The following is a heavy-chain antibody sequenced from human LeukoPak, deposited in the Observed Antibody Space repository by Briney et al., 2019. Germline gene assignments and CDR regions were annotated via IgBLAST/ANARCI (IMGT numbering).Heavy chain of an antibody. J-gene: IGHJ4*02. CDR1: GGSISSYY. CDR2: IYYSGST. Sequence: HSETLTLTCTVSGGSISSYYWSWIRQPPGKGLEWIGYIYYSGSTNYNPSLKSRVTISVDTSKNQFSLKLSSVTAADTAVYYCARGRFLEWLLPFDYWGQGTLVTVSS. CDR3: ARGRFLEWLLPFDY. V-gene: IGHV4-59*01. D-gene: IGHD3-3*01.